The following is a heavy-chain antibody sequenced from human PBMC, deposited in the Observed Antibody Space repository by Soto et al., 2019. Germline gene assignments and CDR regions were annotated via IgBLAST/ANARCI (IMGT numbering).Heavy chain of an antibody. CDR2: ISGSGGST. J-gene: IGHJ4*02. CDR1: GFTFSNFA. D-gene: IGHD5-12*01. CDR3: EKDIVAVGGYETFEL. Sequence: EVQLSQSGGGLVQPGGSLRLSCAASGFTFSNFAMRWVRQAPGKGLEWVSDISGSGGSTYYAESVKGRFTISRDNSKNTLFLQMNSLRVEDTDVYSCEKDIVAVGGYETFELCGQGTMVTVSS. V-gene: IGHV3-23*01.